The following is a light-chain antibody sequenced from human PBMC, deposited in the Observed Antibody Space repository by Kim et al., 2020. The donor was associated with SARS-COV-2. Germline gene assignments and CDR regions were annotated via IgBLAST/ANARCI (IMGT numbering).Light chain of an antibody. CDR2: DAS. CDR1: QSVSSNY. V-gene: IGKV3-20*01. Sequence: EIVLTQSPCTLSLSPGERATLSCRASQSVSSNYLAWYQQKPGQAPRLLIYDASSRATGIPDRFSGSGSGTDFTLTISRLEPEDFAVYYCQQYGSSPYTFGQGTKLEI. J-gene: IGKJ2*01. CDR3: QQYGSSPYT.